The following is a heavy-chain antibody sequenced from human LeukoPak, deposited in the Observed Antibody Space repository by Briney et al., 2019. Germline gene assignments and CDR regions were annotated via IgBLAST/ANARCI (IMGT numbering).Heavy chain of an antibody. V-gene: IGHV1-69*06. CDR1: GGTFSSYA. CDR3: AREAVEMATSYYFDY. Sequence: ASVKVSCKASGGTFSSYAISWVRQAPGQGLEWIGGIIPIFGTANYAQKFQGRVTITADKSTSTAYMELSSLRSEDTAVYYCAREAVEMATSYYFDYWGQGTLVTVSS. CDR2: IIPIFGTA. D-gene: IGHD5-24*01. J-gene: IGHJ4*02.